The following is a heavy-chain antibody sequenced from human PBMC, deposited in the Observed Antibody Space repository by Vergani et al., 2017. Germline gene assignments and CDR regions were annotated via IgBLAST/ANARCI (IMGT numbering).Heavy chain of an antibody. CDR3: ARGGRFESPSRNYYYYMDV. CDR2: ISYDGSNK. J-gene: IGHJ6*03. Sequence: QVQLVESGGGVVQPGRSLRLSCAASGFTFSSYAMHWVRQAPGKGLEWVAVISYDGSNKYYADSVKGRFTISRDNSKNTLYLQMNSLRAEDTAVYYRARGGRFESPSRNYYYYMDVWGKXP. D-gene: IGHD3-10*01. V-gene: IGHV3-30-3*01. CDR1: GFTFSSYA.